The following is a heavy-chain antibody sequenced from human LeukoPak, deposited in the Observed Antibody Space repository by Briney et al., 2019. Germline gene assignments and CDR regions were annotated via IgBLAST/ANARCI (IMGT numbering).Heavy chain of an antibody. CDR2: IYYTGST. D-gene: IGHD7-27*01. CDR1: GGSISNYY. J-gene: IGHJ3*02. Sequence: SETLSLTCTVSGGSISNYYWSWIPQPPGKGLEWIGYIYYTGSTKYNPSLKSRVTLSVDSSKTQFSLKLNSVTAADTAVYYCAKSPSWGSGLDAFDIWGQGTMVTVSS. V-gene: IGHV4-59*01. CDR3: AKSPSWGSGLDAFDI.